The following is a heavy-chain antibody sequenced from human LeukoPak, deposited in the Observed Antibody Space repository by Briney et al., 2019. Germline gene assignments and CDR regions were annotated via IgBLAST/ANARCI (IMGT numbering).Heavy chain of an antibody. Sequence: GGSLRLSCAASGFTFSSYAMSWVRQAPGKGLEWVSYIRSGGSITHYADYVKGRFTISRDNAKNSLYLQMNSLRAEDTAVYYCARVIWSGYYQIDYWGQGTLVTVSS. J-gene: IGHJ4*02. CDR3: ARVIWSGYYQIDY. D-gene: IGHD3-3*01. V-gene: IGHV3-48*01. CDR2: IRSGGSIT. CDR1: GFTFSSYA.